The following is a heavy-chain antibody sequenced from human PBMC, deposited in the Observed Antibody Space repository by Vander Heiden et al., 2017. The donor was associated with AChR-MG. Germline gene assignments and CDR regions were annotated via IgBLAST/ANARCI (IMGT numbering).Heavy chain of an antibody. D-gene: IGHD3-3*01. V-gene: IGHV4-4*02. CDR2: IYHSGST. Sequence: QVQLQESGPGLVKPSGTLSLTCAVSGGSISSSNWWSWVRQPPGKGLEWIGEIYHSGSTNYNPSLKSRVTISVNKSKNQFSLKLSSVTAADTAVYYCARAFFGGVIARWFDPWGQGTLVTVYS. J-gene: IGHJ5*02. CDR1: GGSISSSNW. CDR3: ARAFFGGVIARWFDP.